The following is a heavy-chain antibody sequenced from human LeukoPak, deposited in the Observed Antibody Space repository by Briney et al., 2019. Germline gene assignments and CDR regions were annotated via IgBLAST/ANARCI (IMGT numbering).Heavy chain of an antibody. V-gene: IGHV1-46*01. CDR1: GYTFTSYY. Sequence: ASVKVSCKASGYTFTSYYMHWVRQAPGQGLEWMGIINPSGGSTSYAQKFQGRVTMTRDTSTSTVYMELSSLRSEDTAVYYCARAIGYCSSTSCPPLPYYYYGMDVWGRGTTVTVSS. CDR2: INPSGGST. J-gene: IGHJ6*02. D-gene: IGHD2-2*01. CDR3: ARAIGYCSSTSCPPLPYYYYGMDV.